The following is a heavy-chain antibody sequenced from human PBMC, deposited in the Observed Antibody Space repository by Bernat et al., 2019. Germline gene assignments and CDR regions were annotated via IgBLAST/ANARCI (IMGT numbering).Heavy chain of an antibody. J-gene: IGHJ4*02. D-gene: IGHD6-13*01. Sequence: EVQLVESVGVVVQPGGSLRLSCAASGFPFDDYTIHWVRQAPGKGLEWVSLLSWDGGSTYYADSVKGRFTISRDNSKNSLYLQMNRLRTEDTALYYCAKATSRIAAAGTVFDYWGQGTLVTVSS. V-gene: IGHV3-43*01. CDR2: LSWDGGST. CDR3: AKATSRIAAAGTVFDY. CDR1: GFPFDDYT.